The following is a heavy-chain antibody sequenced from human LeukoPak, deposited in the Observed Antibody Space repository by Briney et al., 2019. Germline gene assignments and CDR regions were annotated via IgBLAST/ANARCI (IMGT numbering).Heavy chain of an antibody. CDR1: GGSISSYY. CDR3: ASSTAWFGDRTFDY. V-gene: IGHV4-59*01. J-gene: IGHJ4*02. CDR2: IYYSGST. D-gene: IGHD3-10*01. Sequence: SETLSLTCIVSGGSISSYYWSWIRQPPGKGLEWIGYIYYSGSTNYNPSLKSRVTISVDTSKNQFSLKLSSVTAADTAVYYCASSTAWFGDRTFDYWGQGTLVTVSS.